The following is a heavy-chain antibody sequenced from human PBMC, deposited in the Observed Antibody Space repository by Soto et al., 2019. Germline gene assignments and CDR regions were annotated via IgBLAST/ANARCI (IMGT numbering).Heavy chain of an antibody. D-gene: IGHD3-10*01. Sequence: SETLSLTCTISGGSISSGGYYWSWVRQRPEKGLEWLGYIHNNGATYYNPSLSGRVTISADTSKTRYSLSVYSVTAADTAVYYCAREGAGSYRFDPWGQGLLVTVSS. J-gene: IGHJ5*02. CDR2: IHNNGAT. CDR1: GGSISSGGYY. V-gene: IGHV4-31*03. CDR3: AREGAGSYRFDP.